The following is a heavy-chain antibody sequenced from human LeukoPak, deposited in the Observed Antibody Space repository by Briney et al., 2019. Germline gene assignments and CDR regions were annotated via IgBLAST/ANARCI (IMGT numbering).Heavy chain of an antibody. CDR1: GFTFDDYG. Sequence: GGSLRLSCAASGFTFDDYGMSWVRHAPGKGLEWVSGINWNGGSTGYADSVKGRFTISRDNAKNSLYLQMNSLRAEDTALYYCARGDSSGYPDYYYYMDVWGKGTTVTVSS. V-gene: IGHV3-20*04. CDR2: INWNGGST. J-gene: IGHJ6*03. CDR3: ARGDSSGYPDYYYYMDV. D-gene: IGHD3-22*01.